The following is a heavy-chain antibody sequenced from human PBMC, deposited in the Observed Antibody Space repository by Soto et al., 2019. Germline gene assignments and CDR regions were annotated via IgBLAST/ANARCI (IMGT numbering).Heavy chain of an antibody. CDR1: GYTFTSYA. J-gene: IGHJ5*02. CDR2: INTNTGNP. Sequence: QVQLVQSGSELKKPGASVKVSCKASGYTFTSYAMNWVRQAPGQGLEWMGWINTNTGNPTYAQGFTGRFLVSLDTSVSTAYLQICSLKAEDTAVYYCARDRYFGRWSGWLQENWFDPWGQGTLVTVSS. CDR3: ARDRYFGRWSGWLQENWFDP. D-gene: IGHD3-9*01. V-gene: IGHV7-4-1*01.